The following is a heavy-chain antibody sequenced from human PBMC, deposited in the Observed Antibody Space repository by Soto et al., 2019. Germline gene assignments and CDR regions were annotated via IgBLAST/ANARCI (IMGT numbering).Heavy chain of an antibody. D-gene: IGHD1-1*01. CDR2: MSGSGGTS. Sequence: VQLLETGGGSVHPVVSLRLSCAATGFTFSSYARHCGRRPPGMGQDWVSSMSGSGGTSYYADSVKARCSISRDSPVNTLDLQMNSLRAEDPAVYYCANGLEQNWNFDYWGQGTLVTVSP. J-gene: IGHJ4*02. CDR1: GFTFSSYA. CDR3: ANGLEQNWNFDY. V-gene: IGHV3-23*01.